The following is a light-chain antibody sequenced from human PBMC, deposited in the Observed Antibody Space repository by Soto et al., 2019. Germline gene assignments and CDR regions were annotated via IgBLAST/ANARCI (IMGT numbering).Light chain of an antibody. J-gene: IGKJ3*01. Sequence: DTVLTQSPATLSLSPGERATLSCRASQTVSTYLAWYQQKPGRAPRLLIYHASTRATGVPARFSGSGSATDFTLTISSLEPEDFALYYCQQRSHWPFTFGPGTTVDL. CDR2: HAS. CDR1: QTVSTY. V-gene: IGKV3-11*01. CDR3: QQRSHWPFT.